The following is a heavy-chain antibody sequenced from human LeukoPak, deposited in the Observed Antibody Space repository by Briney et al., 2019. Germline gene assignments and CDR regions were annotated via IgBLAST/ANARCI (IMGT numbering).Heavy chain of an antibody. J-gene: IGHJ3*02. V-gene: IGHV3-48*04. CDR2: ISSGGTTT. CDR3: ARDPGIAAAGTDAFDI. D-gene: IGHD6-13*01. Sequence: GGSLGLSCVASGFTFSTYSINWVRHAPGKGLEWISYISSGGTTTYYADSVKGRFTISRDNAKNSLYLQMNSLRAEDTAVYYCARDPGIAAAGTDAFDIWGQGTMVTVSS. CDR1: GFTFSTYS.